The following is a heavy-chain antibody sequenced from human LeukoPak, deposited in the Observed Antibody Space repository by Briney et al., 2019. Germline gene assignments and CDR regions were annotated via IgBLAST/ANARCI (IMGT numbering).Heavy chain of an antibody. D-gene: IGHD6-13*01. CDR2: IYHSGNT. V-gene: IGHV4-4*02. CDR3: ASALPFQLVH. Sequence: GSLRLSCAASGFTFSSYAMSWVRQAPGKGLEWIGEIYHSGNTNYNPSLKSRVTMSVDKSKNQYSLKLSSVTAADTAVYYCASALPFQLVHWGQGTLVTVSS. J-gene: IGHJ4*02. CDR1: GFTFSSYAM.